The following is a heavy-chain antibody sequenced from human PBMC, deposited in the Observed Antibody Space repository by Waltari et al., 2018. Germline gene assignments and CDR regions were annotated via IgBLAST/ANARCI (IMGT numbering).Heavy chain of an antibody. CDR2: IYTSGST. V-gene: IGHV4-61*09. CDR3: ARPFDI. CDR1: GGSISGGSYY. Sequence: QVQLQESGPGLVKPSQTLSLTCPVPGGSISGGSYYGSWIRQPAGKGLEWIGYIYTSGSTNYITSPRSRVTRSVDMSKSQLSLKLSSVTAADTAVYYCARPFDIWGQGTMVTVSS. J-gene: IGHJ3*02.